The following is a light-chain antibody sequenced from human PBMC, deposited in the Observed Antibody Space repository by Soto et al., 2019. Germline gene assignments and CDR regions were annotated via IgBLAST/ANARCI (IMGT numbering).Light chain of an antibody. CDR3: QQRVTWPGT. Sequence: EIELTQSPATLSLSPGERATLSCRASQNINNYLAWYQQKPGQTPRLLIYDASTRATDIPARFSGSGSGTDFTITISGLEPEDFAVYYCQQRVTWPGTFVGGTKVEIK. J-gene: IGKJ4*01. V-gene: IGKV3-11*01. CDR2: DAS. CDR1: QNINNY.